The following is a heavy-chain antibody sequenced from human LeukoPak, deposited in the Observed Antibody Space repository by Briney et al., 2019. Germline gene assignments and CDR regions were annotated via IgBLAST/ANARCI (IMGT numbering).Heavy chain of an antibody. Sequence: PGGSLRLSCAASGFTFSSYEMNWVRQAPGNGLEWVSYISRSANTIYYADSVKGRFTISRDNAKNSLYLQMNSLRAEDTAVYYCAAYDSDQGGLDYWGQGVLVTVSS. CDR2: ISRSANTI. V-gene: IGHV3-48*03. J-gene: IGHJ4*02. D-gene: IGHD3-22*01. CDR1: GFTFSSYE. CDR3: AAYDSDQGGLDY.